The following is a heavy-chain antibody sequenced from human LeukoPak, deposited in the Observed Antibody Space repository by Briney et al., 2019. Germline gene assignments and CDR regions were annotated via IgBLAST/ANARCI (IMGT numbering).Heavy chain of an antibody. D-gene: IGHD3-3*01. CDR3: AITDRFLEWPFDY. CDR1: GYSFTSYW. Sequence: GESLKISCKGSGYSFTSYWIGWVRQMPGKGLEGMGIIYPGDSDTRYSPSSQGQVTISADKSISTAYLQWSSLKASDTAMYYCAITDRFLEWPFDYWGQGTLVTVSS. J-gene: IGHJ4*02. V-gene: IGHV5-51*01. CDR2: IYPGDSDT.